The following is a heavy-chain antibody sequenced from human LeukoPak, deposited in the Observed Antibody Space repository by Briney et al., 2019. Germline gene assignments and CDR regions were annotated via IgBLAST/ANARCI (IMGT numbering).Heavy chain of an antibody. D-gene: IGHD3-22*01. V-gene: IGHV4-59*12. CDR3: ARTSGYFDSSGYYQQNPYYFEY. CDR1: GGSISSYY. J-gene: IGHJ4*02. CDR2: IYYTGST. Sequence: TSETLSLTCTVSGGSISSYYWSWIRQPPGKGLEWIGYIYYTGSTNYNPSLKSRVTISIDTSKNQISLNLTSVTAADTAVYYCARTSGYFDSSGYYQQNPYYFEYWGQGTLVSVSS.